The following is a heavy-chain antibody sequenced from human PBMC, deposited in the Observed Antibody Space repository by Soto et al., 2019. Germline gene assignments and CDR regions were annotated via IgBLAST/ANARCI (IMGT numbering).Heavy chain of an antibody. CDR3: ARARDGYNFLYEPT. CDR1: GSTVSNNY. CDR2: SYSGGST. V-gene: IGHV3-53*01. J-gene: IGHJ4*02. D-gene: IGHD5-12*01. Sequence: PGGSLRLSCVASGSTVSNNYMSWVRQAPGKGLEWVSVSYSGGSTDYADSVKGRFTISRDNSKNTLYLQMNSLRADDTAVYYCARARDGYNFLYEPTWGQGTLVTVS.